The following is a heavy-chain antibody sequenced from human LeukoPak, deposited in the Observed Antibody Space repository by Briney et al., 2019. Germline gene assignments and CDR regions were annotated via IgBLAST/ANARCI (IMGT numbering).Heavy chain of an antibody. Sequence: SETLSLTCTVSGYSISSDYYWGWIRQPPGKGLEWIGNIFHNGNTYYNPSLKSRVTMSIDTSKKQFSLKLGSVTTADTALYYCARDGRISPYYGMDVWGQGTTVTVSS. V-gene: IGHV4-38-2*02. CDR2: IFHNGNT. J-gene: IGHJ6*02. CDR1: GYSISSDYY. D-gene: IGHD1-26*01. CDR3: ARDGRISPYYGMDV.